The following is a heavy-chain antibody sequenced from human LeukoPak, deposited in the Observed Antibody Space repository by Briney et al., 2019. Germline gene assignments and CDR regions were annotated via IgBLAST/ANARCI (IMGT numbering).Heavy chain of an antibody. Sequence: AGSLRLSCAASGFTFSTCWMNWVRQAPGKGLEWVANIKQDGSEKYYVDSVKGRFTLSRDSAKNSLYLQMNSLRAEDTAVYYCARAEWSNWYFDLWGRGTLVTVSS. D-gene: IGHD3-3*01. CDR1: GFTFSTCW. CDR2: IKQDGSEK. V-gene: IGHV3-7*03. CDR3: ARAEWSNWYFDL. J-gene: IGHJ2*01.